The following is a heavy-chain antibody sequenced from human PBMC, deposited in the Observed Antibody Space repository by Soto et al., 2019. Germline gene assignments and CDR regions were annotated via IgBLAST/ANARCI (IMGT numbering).Heavy chain of an antibody. CDR1: GGTFSSYA. Sequence: SVKVSCKASGGTFSSYAISWVRQAPGQGLEWMGGIIPIFGTANYAQKFQGRVTMTRDTSTSTVYMELSSLRSEDTAVYYCARGLIYDSSGYYFDYWGQGTLVTVSS. CDR3: ARGLIYDSSGYYFDY. D-gene: IGHD3-22*01. J-gene: IGHJ4*02. CDR2: IIPIFGTA. V-gene: IGHV1-69*05.